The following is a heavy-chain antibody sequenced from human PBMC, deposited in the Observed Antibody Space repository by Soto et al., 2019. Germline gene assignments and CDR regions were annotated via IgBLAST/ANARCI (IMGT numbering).Heavy chain of an antibody. J-gene: IGHJ6*01. Sequence: GGSLRLSCATSVFTFSIYAMSWVRQAPGKGLDWVSAISGSGGSTYYADSVKGRFTISRDNSKNTLYLQMNSLRAEDTAVYYCASLPYHILTGRRYYYYGMDVWGQGTTVTVSS. CDR2: ISGSGGST. D-gene: IGHD3-9*01. CDR3: ASLPYHILTGRRYYYYGMDV. CDR1: VFTFSIYA. V-gene: IGHV3-23*01.